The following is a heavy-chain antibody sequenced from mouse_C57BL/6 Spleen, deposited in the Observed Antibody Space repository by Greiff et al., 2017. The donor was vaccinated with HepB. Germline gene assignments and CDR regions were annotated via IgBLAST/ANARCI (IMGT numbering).Heavy chain of an antibody. Sequence: VQLKQPGAELVRPGSSVKLSCKASGYTFTSYWMHWVKQRPIQGLEWIGNIDPSDSETHYNQKFKDKATLTVDKSSSTAYMQLSSLTSEDSAVYYCARSDYLYAMDYWGQGTSVTVSS. V-gene: IGHV1-52*01. CDR3: ARSDYLYAMDY. J-gene: IGHJ4*01. D-gene: IGHD2-4*01. CDR2: IDPSDSET. CDR1: GYTFTSYW.